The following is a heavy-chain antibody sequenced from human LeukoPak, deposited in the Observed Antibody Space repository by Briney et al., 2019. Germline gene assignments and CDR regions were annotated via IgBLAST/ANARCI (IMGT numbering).Heavy chain of an antibody. V-gene: IGHV3-9*01. D-gene: IGHD6-13*01. Sequence: PGRSLRLSCAASGFTFDDYAMHWVRHAPGKGLEWVSGISWNSGSIGYADSVKGRFTISRDNAKNSLYLQMNSLRAEDTALYYCAKGQLGRSWYELPSDYWGQGTLVTVSS. CDR3: AKGQLGRSWYELPSDY. CDR2: ISWNSGSI. CDR1: GFTFDDYA. J-gene: IGHJ4*02.